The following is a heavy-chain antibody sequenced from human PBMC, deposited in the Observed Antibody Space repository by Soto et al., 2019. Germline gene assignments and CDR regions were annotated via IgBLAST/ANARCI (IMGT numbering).Heavy chain of an antibody. CDR3: ARYVPLATPGPQRMDV. Sequence: PSETLSLTCTVSGGSVRSGDYYWSWIRQPPGKGLEWIGNIYYNGGTKYNPSLKSRVTISVDTSKNQFSLKLSSVTAADTAVYYCARYVPLATPGPQRMDVWGQGTRVTVSS. CDR2: IYYNGGT. CDR1: GGSVRSGDYY. V-gene: IGHV4-61*08. J-gene: IGHJ6*02. D-gene: IGHD3-10*02.